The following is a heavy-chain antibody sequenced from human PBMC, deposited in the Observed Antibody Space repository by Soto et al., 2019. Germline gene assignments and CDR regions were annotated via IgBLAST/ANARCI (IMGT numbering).Heavy chain of an antibody. CDR1: GFTFSSYS. V-gene: IGHV3-48*01. CDR3: ARDRVGYCSGGSCENYYYYYMDV. CDR2: ISSSSSTI. Sequence: GSLRLSCAASGFTFSSYSMNWLRQAPGKGLEWVSYISSSSSTIYYADSVKGRFTISRDNAKNSLYLQMNSLRAEDTAVYYCARDRVGYCSGGSCENYYYYYMDVWGKGTTVTVSS. J-gene: IGHJ6*03. D-gene: IGHD2-15*01.